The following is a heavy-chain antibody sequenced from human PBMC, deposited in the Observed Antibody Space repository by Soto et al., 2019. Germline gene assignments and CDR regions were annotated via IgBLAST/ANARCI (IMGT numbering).Heavy chain of an antibody. CDR1: GGSFSGYY. V-gene: IGHV4-34*01. D-gene: IGHD3-10*01. CDR2: INHSGST. Sequence: SETLSLTCAVFGGSFSGYYWSWIRQPPGKGLEWIGEINHSGSTNYNPSLKSRVTISVDTSKNQFSLKLSSVTAADTAVYYCARVSGIYYYGIDVWGQGTTVT. CDR3: ARVSGIYYYGIDV. J-gene: IGHJ6*02.